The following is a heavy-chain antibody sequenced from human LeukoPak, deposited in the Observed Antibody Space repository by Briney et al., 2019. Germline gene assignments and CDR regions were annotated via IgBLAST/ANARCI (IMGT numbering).Heavy chain of an antibody. D-gene: IGHD3-10*01. Sequence: GASVKVSCKASGYTFTSYGISWVRQAPGQGLEWMGWISAYNGNTNYAQKLQGRVTMTTDTSTSTAYMELRSLRSDDTAVYYCARRITMVRGVLPELNCLDPWGQGTLVTVSS. CDR3: ARRITMVRGVLPELNCLDP. CDR2: ISAYNGNT. V-gene: IGHV1-18*01. CDR1: GYTFTSYG. J-gene: IGHJ5*02.